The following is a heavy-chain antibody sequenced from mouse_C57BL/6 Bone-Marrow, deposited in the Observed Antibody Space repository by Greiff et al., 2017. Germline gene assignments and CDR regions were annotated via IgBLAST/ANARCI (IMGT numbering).Heavy chain of an antibody. CDR3: ATVYYGYDDY. Sequence: VQLKQSGPELVKPGASVKISCKASGYSFTGYYMNWVKQSPEKSLEWIGEINPSTGGTTYNQKFKAKATLTVDKSSSTAYMQLKSLTSEDSAVYYCATVYYGYDDYWGQGTTLTVSS. D-gene: IGHD2-2*01. CDR2: INPSTGGT. J-gene: IGHJ2*01. CDR1: GYSFTGYY. V-gene: IGHV1-42*01.